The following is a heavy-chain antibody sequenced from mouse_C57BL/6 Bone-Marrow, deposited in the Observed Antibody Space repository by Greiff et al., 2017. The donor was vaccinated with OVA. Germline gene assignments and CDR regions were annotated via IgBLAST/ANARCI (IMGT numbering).Heavy chain of an antibody. CDR1: GFSLSTLGMG. D-gene: IGHD2-5*01. CDR2: IWWDDDK. J-gene: IGHJ3*01. V-gene: IGHV8-8*01. Sequence: QVTLKVSGPGILQPSQTLSLTCSFPGFSLSTLGMGVGWIRQPSGKGLEWLAHIWWDDDKYYNPALKSRPPISKDTSKNQVCLKIANVGTADTATYDCARIGGGSNYVIAYWGQGTLVTVSA. CDR3: ARIGGGSNYVIAY.